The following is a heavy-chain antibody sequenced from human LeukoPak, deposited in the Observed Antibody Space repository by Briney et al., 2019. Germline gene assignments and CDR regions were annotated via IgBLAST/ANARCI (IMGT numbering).Heavy chain of an antibody. CDR3: AKAKPIATAFPDY. D-gene: IGHD6-13*01. CDR1: GGSISSTSYY. V-gene: IGHV4-39*07. Sequence: KPSETLSLTCTVSGGSISSTSYYWGWIRQPPGKGLEWIGSIYYSGSTYYNPSLKSRVTISVDTSKNQFSLKLSSVTAADTAVYYCAKAKPIATAFPDYWGQGTLVTVSS. J-gene: IGHJ4*02. CDR2: IYYSGST.